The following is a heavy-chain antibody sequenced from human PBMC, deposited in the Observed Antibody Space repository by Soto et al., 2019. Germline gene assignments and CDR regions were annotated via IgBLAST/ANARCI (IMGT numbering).Heavy chain of an antibody. CDR2: ITGSGGST. Sequence: EVQLLESGGGLVQPGGSLRLSCAASGLIFSAYSMSWVRQAPGKGLEWVSGITGSGGSTYYADSVKGRFTISRDNSENTLYLQMNSLRVEDTAIYYCAKDREFSGSWGVFDYWGQGALATVSS. D-gene: IGHD1-26*01. CDR1: GLIFSAYS. V-gene: IGHV3-23*01. CDR3: AKDREFSGSWGVFDY. J-gene: IGHJ4*02.